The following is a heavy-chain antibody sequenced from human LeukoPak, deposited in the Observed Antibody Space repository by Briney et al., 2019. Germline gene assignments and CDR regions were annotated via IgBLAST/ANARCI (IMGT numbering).Heavy chain of an antibody. CDR1: GYTFTSYG. V-gene: IGHV1-18*01. CDR3: ARDLTKGLVVVPLDY. Sequence: ASVKVSCKASGYTFTSYGISWVRQAPGQGLEWMGWISAYNGNTNYAQKLQGRVTMTTDTSTSTAYMELRSLRSDDRAVYYCARDLTKGLVVVPLDYWGQGTLVTVSS. J-gene: IGHJ4*02. D-gene: IGHD2-2*01. CDR2: ISAYNGNT.